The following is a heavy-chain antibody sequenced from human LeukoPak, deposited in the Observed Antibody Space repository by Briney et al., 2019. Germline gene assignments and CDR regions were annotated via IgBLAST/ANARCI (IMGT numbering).Heavy chain of an antibody. CDR3: ARVSDYPYSNYGDY. J-gene: IGHJ4*02. CDR2: MNPNSGNT. Sequence: ASVKVSCKASGYTFTSYDINWVRQATGQGLEWMGWMNPNSGNTGYAQKFQGRVTMTRNTSISTAYMELSSLRSEDTAVYYCARVSDYPYSNYGDYWGQGTLVTVSS. D-gene: IGHD4-11*01. CDR1: GYTFTSYD. V-gene: IGHV1-8*01.